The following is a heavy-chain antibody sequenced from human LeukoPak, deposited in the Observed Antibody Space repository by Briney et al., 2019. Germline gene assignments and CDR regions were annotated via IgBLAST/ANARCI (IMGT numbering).Heavy chain of an antibody. Sequence: GASVKVSCKASGYTFTNYYIHWVRQAPGQGLEWMGIINPSGSSTSYAQKFQGRVTMTRDTSTSTVYMELSSLRSEDTAVYYCAGWSTNTKGAFDMWGQGTMVTVSS. J-gene: IGHJ3*02. CDR3: AGWSTNTKGAFDM. CDR2: INPSGSST. V-gene: IGHV1-46*01. CDR1: GYTFTNYY. D-gene: IGHD2-8*01.